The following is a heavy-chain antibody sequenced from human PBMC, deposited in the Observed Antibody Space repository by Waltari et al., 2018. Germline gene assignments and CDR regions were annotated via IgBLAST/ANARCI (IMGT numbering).Heavy chain of an antibody. Sequence: EEQLLESGGGLVQPGGSLRLSCAASGFCFSIYAMHWVRQAAGKGLEWVSGRRPRTGGSYYAGSVRGRLTISRDNSRDTLYLQFSSLRVEDTAVYYCAKSRLNYADRGMDVWGQGTAVTVSS. V-gene: IGHV3-23*01. CDR1: GFCFSIYA. CDR3: AKSRLNYADRGMDV. D-gene: IGHD3-16*01. J-gene: IGHJ6*02. CDR2: RRPRTGGS.